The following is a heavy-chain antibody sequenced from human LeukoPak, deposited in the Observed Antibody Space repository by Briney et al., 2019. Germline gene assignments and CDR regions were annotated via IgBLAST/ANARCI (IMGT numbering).Heavy chain of an antibody. Sequence: SETLSLTCAVYGGSFSGYYWSWIRQPPGEGLEWIGYIYYSGSTYYNPSLKSRVTISVDTSKNQFSLKLSSVTAADTAVYYCARDLSGYYSDAFDIWGQGTMVTVSS. CDR3: ARDLSGYYSDAFDI. V-gene: IGHV4-30-4*08. D-gene: IGHD3-22*01. J-gene: IGHJ3*02. CDR2: IYYSGST. CDR1: GGSFSGYY.